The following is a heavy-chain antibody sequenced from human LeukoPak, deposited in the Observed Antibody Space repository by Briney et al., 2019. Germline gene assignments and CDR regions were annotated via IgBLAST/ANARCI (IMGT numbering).Heavy chain of an antibody. V-gene: IGHV4-39*01. Sequence: SETLSLTCTVSGGSISSSSYYWGWIRQPPGKGLEWIGSIYYSGSTYYNPSLKRRVTISVDTSKNQFSLKLSSVTAADTAVYYCARPGYSSGWYKDAFDIWGQGTMVTVSS. CDR1: GGSISSSSYY. CDR2: IYYSGST. CDR3: ARPGYSSGWYKDAFDI. D-gene: IGHD6-19*01. J-gene: IGHJ3*02.